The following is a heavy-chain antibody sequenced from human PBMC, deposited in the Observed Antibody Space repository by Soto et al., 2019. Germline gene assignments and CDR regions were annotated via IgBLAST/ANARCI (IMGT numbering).Heavy chain of an antibody. V-gene: IGHV3-53*01. J-gene: IGHJ6*02. Sequence: EVQLVESGGGLIQPGGSLRLSCAASGFIVRSNYMTWVRQAPGKGLEWVSVIYSSGNIYYPDSVKGQFTTSRDSSQNTFFLPRKTLRPEDTSVYYCARDSGMIRGNYGMDVWGQGTTVIVSS. CDR3: ARDSGMIRGNYGMDV. D-gene: IGHD3-10*01. CDR2: IYSSGNI. CDR1: GFIVRSNY.